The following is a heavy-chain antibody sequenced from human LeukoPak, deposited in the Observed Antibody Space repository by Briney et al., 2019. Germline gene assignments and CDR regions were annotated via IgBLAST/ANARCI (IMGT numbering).Heavy chain of an antibody. V-gene: IGHV4-59*12. D-gene: IGHD5-12*01. CDR2: IYYSGST. J-gene: IGHJ4*02. Sequence: PSETLSLTCTVSGGSISSYYWSWIRQPPGKGLEWIGYIYYSGSTNYNPSPKSRVTISVDTSKNQFSLKLSSVTAADTAVYYCARVTVANSGYDFDYWGQGTLVTVSS. CDR1: GGSISSYY. CDR3: ARVTVANSGYDFDY.